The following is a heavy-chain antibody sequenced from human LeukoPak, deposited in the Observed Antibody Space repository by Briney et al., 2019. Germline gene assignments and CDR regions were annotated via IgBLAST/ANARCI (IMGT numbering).Heavy chain of an antibody. D-gene: IGHD2-2*01. J-gene: IGHJ5*02. CDR1: GLTFSSNA. CDR3: AKDAAVVVPAARGWFDA. V-gene: IGHV3-23*01. CDR2: VSASGASI. Sequence: PGGSLRLSCAASGLTFSSNAMSWVRQAPGKGLEWVSAVSASGASIYYVDSVKGRFTISRDNSKNTLYLQMNSLRVEDTAIYYCAKDAAVVVPAARGWFDAWGQGTLVTVSS.